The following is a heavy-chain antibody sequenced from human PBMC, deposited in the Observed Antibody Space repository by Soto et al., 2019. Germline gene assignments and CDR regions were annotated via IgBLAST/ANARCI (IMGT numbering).Heavy chain of an antibody. Sequence: EVQLVETGGGLIQPEGSLRLSCAASGFTVSSFCMSWVRQAPGKGLEWVSSIYTSGNTYYADFVQGRFTISRDNSKNTLNLQMNSLRVEDTAVYYCARADYGDYSPRYWGQGTLVTVSS. CDR3: ARADYGDYSPRY. CDR2: IYTSGNT. CDR1: GFTVSSFC. D-gene: IGHD4-17*01. V-gene: IGHV3-53*02. J-gene: IGHJ4*02.